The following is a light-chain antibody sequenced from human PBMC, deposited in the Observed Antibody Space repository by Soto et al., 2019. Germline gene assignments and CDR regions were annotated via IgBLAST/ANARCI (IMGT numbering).Light chain of an antibody. V-gene: IGLV2-8*01. J-gene: IGLJ3*02. CDR3: SSYAGSKTL. Sequence: QSALTQPLSASGSPGQSVTISCTGTSSDVGNYNYVSWYQQHPGKAPKPMIYEVTKRPSGVPDRFSGSKSGNTASLTVSGLQAEDEADYYCSSYAGSKTLFGGGTKLTVL. CDR1: SSDVGNYNY. CDR2: EVT.